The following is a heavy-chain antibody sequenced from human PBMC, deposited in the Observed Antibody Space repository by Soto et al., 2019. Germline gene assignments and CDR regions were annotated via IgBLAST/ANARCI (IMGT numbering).Heavy chain of an antibody. CDR2: ISADNGNT. D-gene: IGHD3-16*01. V-gene: IGHV1-18*01. J-gene: IGHJ4*02. CDR3: ARKKNWVHTFDL. CDR1: GYKFIDYG. Sequence: QVQLVQSEAEVKKPGASVKVSCKPYGYKFIDYGLSWVRQAPGQGLEWVGWISADNGNTDYAQKLQGRGNNTTDTSTRTALNGLRSLRFDDTAVVYWARKKNWVHTFDLWGQGTLVTVSS.